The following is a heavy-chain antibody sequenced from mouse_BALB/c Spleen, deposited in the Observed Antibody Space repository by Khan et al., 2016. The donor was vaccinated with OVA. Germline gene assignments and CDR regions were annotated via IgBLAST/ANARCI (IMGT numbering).Heavy chain of an antibody. Sequence: VELVESGAELVKPGASVMLSCKASGYHFTSYYMYWVRQRPGQGLEWIGEINPSNGVTNFSEKFETKATLTVDKSSSTAYMQLSSLTSEDSAVYYCTRPYYYGTSWYFDYWGQGTTRTVSS. D-gene: IGHD1-1*01. J-gene: IGHJ2*01. CDR3: TRPYYYGTSWYFDY. V-gene: IGHV1S81*02. CDR2: INPSNGVT. CDR1: GYHFTSYY.